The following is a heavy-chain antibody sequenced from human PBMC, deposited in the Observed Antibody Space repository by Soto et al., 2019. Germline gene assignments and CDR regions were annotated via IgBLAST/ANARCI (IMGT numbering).Heavy chain of an antibody. CDR1: GFSFSDYF. CDR2: INPSGDSR. J-gene: IGHJ5*02. CDR3: ARDNSQNYGTPAASSWFHP. V-gene: IGHV1-46*01. D-gene: IGHD2-15*01. Sequence: QAQLVQSGAEVKKPGASVKVSCKASGFSFSDYFMHWVRQAPGQGLEWMGIINPSGDSRNYAQKFQCRDTLTRDTYTSTVYMDLSSLRYEDTAVYYCARDNSQNYGTPAASSWFHPWGQGSPVTVSS.